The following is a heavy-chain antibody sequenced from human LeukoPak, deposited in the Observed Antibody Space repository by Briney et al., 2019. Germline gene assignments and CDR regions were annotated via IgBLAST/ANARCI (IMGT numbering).Heavy chain of an antibody. CDR3: ARGDREVNYYYYYMDV. D-gene: IGHD5-24*01. CDR2: IYYSGST. J-gene: IGHJ6*03. CDR1: GGSISRYY. V-gene: IGHV4-59*01. Sequence: SETLSLTCTVSGGSISRYYWSWIRQPPGKGLEWIGYIYYSGSTNYNPSLKSRVTISVDTSKNQFSLKLSSVTAADTAVYYCARGDREVNYYYYYMDVWGKGTTVTVSS.